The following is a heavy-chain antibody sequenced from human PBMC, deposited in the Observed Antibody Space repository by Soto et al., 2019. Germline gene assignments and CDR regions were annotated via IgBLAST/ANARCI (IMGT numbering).Heavy chain of an antibody. D-gene: IGHD2-15*01. V-gene: IGHV3-74*01. CDR3: ARGWLLDY. CDR2: IDSDESST. J-gene: IGHJ4*02. Sequence: VQLVESGGGLVQPGGSLRLSCAASGFTFSSYWMHWVRQTPGKRLVWVSRIDSDESSTTYADSVKGRFTISRDNARKTLYLQMNSLRAEDTAVYYCARGWLLDYWGQGTLVTVSS. CDR1: GFTFSSYW.